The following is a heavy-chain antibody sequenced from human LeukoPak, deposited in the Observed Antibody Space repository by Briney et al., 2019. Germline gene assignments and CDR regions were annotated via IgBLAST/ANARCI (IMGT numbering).Heavy chain of an antibody. CDR1: GFSFSTYS. CDR2: ISSSSSTT. V-gene: IGHV3-48*04. Sequence: GGSLRLSCAASGFSFSTYSMDWVRQAPGKGLEWVSYISSSSSTTHFADSVKGRFTISRDNAKNSLYLQMSSLRAEDTAVYYCARSLAARHNWFDPWGQGTLVTVSS. CDR3: ARSLAARHNWFDP. D-gene: IGHD6-6*01. J-gene: IGHJ5*02.